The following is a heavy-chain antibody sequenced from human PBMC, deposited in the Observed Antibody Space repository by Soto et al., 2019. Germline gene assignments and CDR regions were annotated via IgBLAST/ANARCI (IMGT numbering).Heavy chain of an antibody. CDR3: ARADDSYSVDY. CDR2: IFSNDVK. J-gene: IGHJ4*02. D-gene: IGHD2-15*01. Sequence: QVTLKESGPVLVKPTETLTLTCTVSGFSLTNDGMGMSWIRQTPGKALEWLAHIFSNDVKYYTTSLRSRLTISKDTSKSHVVLTMTNVDPADTATYYCARADDSYSVDYWGQGTLVTVSS. CDR1: GFSLTNDGMG. V-gene: IGHV2-26*01.